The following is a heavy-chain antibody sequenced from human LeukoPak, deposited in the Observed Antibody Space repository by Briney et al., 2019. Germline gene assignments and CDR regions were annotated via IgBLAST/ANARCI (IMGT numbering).Heavy chain of an antibody. CDR2: ITSKPYGETS. V-gene: IGHV3-49*04. D-gene: IGHD6-6*01. CDR3: AKCPSSSSGLYYYYYMDV. Sequence: GGSLRLSCTGSGFTFGDHSMSWVRQAPGKGLEWIGFITSKPYGETSHYAASVSGRFTFSRDDSKSTAYLQMNSLRAEDTAVYYCAKCPSSSSGLYYYYYMDVWGKGTTVTVSS. CDR1: GFTFGDHS. J-gene: IGHJ6*03.